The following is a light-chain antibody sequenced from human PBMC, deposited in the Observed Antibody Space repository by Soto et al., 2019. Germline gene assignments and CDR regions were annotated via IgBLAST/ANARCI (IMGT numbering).Light chain of an antibody. CDR1: SSDVGGYNY. CDR2: EVS. V-gene: IGLV2-14*01. J-gene: IGLJ1*01. CDR3: SSYTSSSTYV. Sequence: QSALTQPASVSGSPGQSITISCTGTSSDVGGYNYVSWYQQHPGKAPKLMIYEVSNRPSGVSNRFSGSKSGNTAYLTISGLQAEDEAAYYCSSYTSSSTYVFGTGTKLTVL.